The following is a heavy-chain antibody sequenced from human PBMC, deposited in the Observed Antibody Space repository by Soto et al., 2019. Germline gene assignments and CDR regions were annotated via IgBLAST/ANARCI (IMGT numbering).Heavy chain of an antibody. CDR2: IYSSGST. J-gene: IGHJ4*01. CDR1: GDSITNNY. CDR3: GRDGGSYYLGPY. V-gene: IGHV4-4*07. D-gene: IGHD1-26*01. Sequence: PSETLSLTCTVSGDSITNNYWSWIRQPAGKGLEWIGRIYSSGSTNYNPSLKSRVTMSVDKSKNKISLKLISVTAADTAVYYCGRDGGSYYLGPYWGRGTLVTVSS.